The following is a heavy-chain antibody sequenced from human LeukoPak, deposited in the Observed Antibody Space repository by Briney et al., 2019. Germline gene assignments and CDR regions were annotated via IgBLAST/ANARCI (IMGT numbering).Heavy chain of an antibody. J-gene: IGHJ5*02. CDR1: GVSIRGSSYY. V-gene: IGHV4-39*01. CDR3: ARTSELVIHNSFDP. D-gene: IGHD3-22*01. Sequence: KPSETLSLTCTVSGVSIRGSSYYWGWLRQPPGKGLEWIVTIYYSGSSYYNPSLRSLFATSVDTSKNPISLILSSVTAAETAVYYCARTSELVIHNSFDPGAREPWSPSPQ. CDR2: IYYSGSS.